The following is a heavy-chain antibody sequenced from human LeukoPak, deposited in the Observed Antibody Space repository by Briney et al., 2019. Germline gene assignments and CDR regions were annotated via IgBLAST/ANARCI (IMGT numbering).Heavy chain of an antibody. J-gene: IGHJ4*02. Sequence: GVSVRVSCKASGYSFTNYYMHWVRQAPGQGLEWMGVINPSGGITTYTQKFQGRVTMTRDMSTSTVYMELSSLTSEDIAVYFCARTRGYYFDYWGQGTLVTVSS. CDR2: INPSGGIT. CDR3: ARTRGYYFDY. V-gene: IGHV1-46*01. CDR1: GYSFTNYY.